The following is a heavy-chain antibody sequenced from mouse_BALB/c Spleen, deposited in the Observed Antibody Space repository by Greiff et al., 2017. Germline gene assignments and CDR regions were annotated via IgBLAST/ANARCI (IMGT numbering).Heavy chain of an antibody. CDR1: GFAFSSYD. D-gene: IGHD6-1*01. CDR3: ARPQGYYFDY. J-gene: IGHJ2*01. Sequence: VQLKESGGGLVKPGGSLKLSCAASGFAFSSYDMSWVRQTPEKRLEWVAYISSGGGSTYYPDTVKGRFTISRDNAKNTLYLQMSSLKSEDTAMYYCARPQGYYFDYWGQGTTLTVSS. V-gene: IGHV5-12-1*01. CDR2: ISSGGGST.